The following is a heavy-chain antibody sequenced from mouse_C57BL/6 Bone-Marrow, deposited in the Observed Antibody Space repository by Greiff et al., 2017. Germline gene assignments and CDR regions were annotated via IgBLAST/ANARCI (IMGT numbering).Heavy chain of an antibody. J-gene: IGHJ2*01. CDR1: GYAFSSSW. Sequence: QVQLQQSGPELVKPGASVKISCKASGYAFSSSWMNWVKQRPGKGLEWIGRIYPGDGDTNYNGKFKGKATLTADKSSSTAYMQLSSLTSEDSAVYFCARGAYYGNYFDDWGQGTTLTVSS. CDR3: ARGAYYGNYFDD. V-gene: IGHV1-82*01. CDR2: IYPGDGDT. D-gene: IGHD2-10*01.